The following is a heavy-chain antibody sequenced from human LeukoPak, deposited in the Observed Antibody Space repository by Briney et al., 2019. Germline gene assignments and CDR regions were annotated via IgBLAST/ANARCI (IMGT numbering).Heavy chain of an antibody. Sequence: ETLSLTCAVYGGSFSGYYWSWIRQPPGKGLEWIGEINHSGSTNYNPSLKSRVTISVDTSKNQFSLKLSSVTAADTAVYYCARGRIAAAGTGGSTWFDYWGQGTLVTVSS. D-gene: IGHD6-13*01. CDR1: GGSFSGYY. J-gene: IGHJ4*02. V-gene: IGHV4-34*01. CDR2: INHSGST. CDR3: ARGRIAAAGTGGSTWFDY.